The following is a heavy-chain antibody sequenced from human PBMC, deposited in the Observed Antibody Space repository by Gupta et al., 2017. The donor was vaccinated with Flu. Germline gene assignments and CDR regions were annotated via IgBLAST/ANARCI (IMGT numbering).Heavy chain of an antibody. CDR3: ARFPNYYDSSGIGYFQH. J-gene: IGHJ1*01. V-gene: IGHV1-69*01. Sequence: QVQLVQSGAEVKKPGSSVKVSCKASGGTFSSYAFSWVRQAPGQGLEWMGGIIPIFGTANYAQKFQGRVTITADESTSTAYMELSSLRSEYTAVYYCARFPNYYDSSGIGYFQHWGQGTLVTVSS. CDR1: GGTFSSYA. CDR2: IIPIFGTA. D-gene: IGHD3-22*01.